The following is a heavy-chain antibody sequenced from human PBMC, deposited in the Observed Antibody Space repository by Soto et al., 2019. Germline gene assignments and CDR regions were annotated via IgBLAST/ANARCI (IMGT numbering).Heavy chain of an antibody. CDR3: ARDSRALLWFGELYPYGMDV. CDR2: INPSGGST. V-gene: IGHV1-46*04. CDR1: GYTFTSYY. J-gene: IGHJ6*01. D-gene: IGHD3-10*01. Sequence: EAAVKVSCKASGYTFTSYYMHWVRQALGQGREGMGIINPSGGSTTYAQKVQGRVTMTRDTSTRTVYMALSSLRSADTAVYYCARDSRALLWFGELYPYGMDVWGQGTTVNVSS.